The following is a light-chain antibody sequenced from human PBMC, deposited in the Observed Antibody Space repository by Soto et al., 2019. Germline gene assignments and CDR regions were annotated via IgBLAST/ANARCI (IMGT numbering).Light chain of an antibody. V-gene: IGLV2-14*01. J-gene: IGLJ2*01. CDR1: SSDVGGYNY. CDR2: DVS. CDR3: SSYTSSSTLWV. Sequence: QSALTQPASESGSPGQSITISCTGTSSDVGGYNYVSWYQQHPGKAPKLMIYDVSNRPSGVSNRFSGSKSGNTASLTISGLQAEDKADYYCSSYTSSSTLWVFGGGTKLTVL.